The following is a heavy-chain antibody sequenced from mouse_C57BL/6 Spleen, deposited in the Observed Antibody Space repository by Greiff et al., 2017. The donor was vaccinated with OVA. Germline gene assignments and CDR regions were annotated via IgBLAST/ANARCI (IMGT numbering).Heavy chain of an antibody. J-gene: IGHJ1*03. Sequence: QVQLQQSGAELVRPGASVKMSCKASGYTFTSYTMHWVKQRPGQGLEWIGYINPSSGYTKYNQKFKDKATVTVDKSSSTAYMQLSSLTSEDSAVYYCAGDYGSGWGDFGVWGTGTTVTVSS. CDR1: GYTFTSYT. CDR2: INPSSGYT. V-gene: IGHV1-4*01. CDR3: AGDYGSGWGDFGV. D-gene: IGHD1-1*01.